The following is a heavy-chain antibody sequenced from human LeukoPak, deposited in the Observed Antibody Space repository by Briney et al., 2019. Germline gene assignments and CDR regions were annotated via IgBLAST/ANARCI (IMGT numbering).Heavy chain of an antibody. CDR2: ISAYNGNT. CDR1: GYSFTNYG. V-gene: IGHV1-18*01. CDR3: ARTSWDLGATPDY. Sequence: GESLKISCKGSGYSFTNYGISWVRQAPGQGLEWMGWISAYNGNTKYAQNLQGRVTMTTDTSTTKVDMELRNLRSDDTAVYYCARTSWDLGATPDYWGQGTLVTVSS. D-gene: IGHD1-26*01. J-gene: IGHJ4*02.